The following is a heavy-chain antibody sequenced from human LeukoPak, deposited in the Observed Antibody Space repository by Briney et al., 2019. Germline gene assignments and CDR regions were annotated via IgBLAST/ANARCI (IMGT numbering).Heavy chain of an antibody. Sequence: SETLSLTCTVSGGSISNYYWSWIRQPPGKGLEWIAYVYYSGSTNYNPSLKSRVTISVDTSKNQFSLRLSSVTAADTAVYYCARMQGFCSGNSCHSGSFDYWGQGTLVTVSS. CDR2: VYYSGST. CDR1: GGSISNYY. CDR3: ARMQGFCSGNSCHSGSFDY. J-gene: IGHJ4*02. D-gene: IGHD2-15*01. V-gene: IGHV4-59*01.